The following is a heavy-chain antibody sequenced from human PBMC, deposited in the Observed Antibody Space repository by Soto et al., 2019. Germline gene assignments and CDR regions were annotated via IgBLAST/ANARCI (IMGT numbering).Heavy chain of an antibody. D-gene: IGHD6-13*01. V-gene: IGHV1-18*01. CDR2: ISAYNGNT. CDR3: ARAPSGGSSWYSIY. J-gene: IGHJ4*02. CDR1: GYTFTNYG. Sequence: QVQLVQSGAEVKKPGASVKVSCKASGYTFTNYGINWVRQAPGQGLEWMGWISAYNGNTNSAQKLQGRVTMTTDTSTSTAYIELRSLRSDDTAVYYCARAPSGGSSWYSIYWGQGTLVTVSS.